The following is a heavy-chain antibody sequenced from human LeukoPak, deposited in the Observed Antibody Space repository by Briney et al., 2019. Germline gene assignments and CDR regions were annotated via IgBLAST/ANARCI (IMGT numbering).Heavy chain of an antibody. CDR2: ISGSGGST. D-gene: IGHD6-19*01. V-gene: IGHV3-23*01. CDR1: GFTFSSYA. J-gene: IGHJ5*02. Sequence: PGGSLRLSCAASGFTFSSYAMSWVRQAPGKGLEWVSAISGSGGSTYYADSVKGRFTISRDNSKNTLYLQMNSLRAEDTAVYYCAKDPRQWLVGGWFDPWGQGTLVTVSS. CDR3: AKDPRQWLVGGWFDP.